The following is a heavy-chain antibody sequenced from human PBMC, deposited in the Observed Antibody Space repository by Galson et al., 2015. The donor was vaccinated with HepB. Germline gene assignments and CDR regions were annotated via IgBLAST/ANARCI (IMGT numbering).Heavy chain of an antibody. D-gene: IGHD4-11*01. CDR3: AKDKGFTVTIGSDY. CDR2: ISWNSGSI. V-gene: IGHV3-9*01. Sequence: SLRLFCAASGFTFDDYAIHWVRQAPGKGLEWVSGISWNSGSIGYADSVKGRFTISRDNAKNSLYLQMNSLRAEDTALYYCAKDKGFTVTIGSDYWGQGPLVTVSS. CDR1: GFTFDDYA. J-gene: IGHJ4*02.